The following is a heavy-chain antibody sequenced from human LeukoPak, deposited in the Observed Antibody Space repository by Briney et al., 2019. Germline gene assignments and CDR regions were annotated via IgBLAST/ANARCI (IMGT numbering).Heavy chain of an antibody. Sequence: GGSLRLSCAASGFTFDDYAMHWVRQAPGKGLEWVSLISWDGGSTYYADSVKGRFTISRDNSKNSLYLQMNSLRAEDTALYYCAKVAIAAAYMDVWGKGTTVTVSS. V-gene: IGHV3-43D*03. CDR3: AKVAIAAAYMDV. D-gene: IGHD6-13*01. J-gene: IGHJ6*03. CDR1: GFTFDDYA. CDR2: ISWDGGST.